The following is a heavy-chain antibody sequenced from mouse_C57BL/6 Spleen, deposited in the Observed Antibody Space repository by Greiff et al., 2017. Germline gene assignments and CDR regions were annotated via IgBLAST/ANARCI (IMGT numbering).Heavy chain of an antibody. V-gene: IGHV14-4*01. D-gene: IGHD2-4*01. CDR2: IDPENGDT. Sequence: EVKLQESGAELVRPGASVKLSCTASGFNIKDDYMHWVKQRPEQGLEWIGWIDPENGDTEYASKFQGKATITADTSSNTAYLQLSSLTSEDTAVYYCTTFDYVSAGFAYWGQGTLVTVSA. J-gene: IGHJ3*01. CDR1: GFNIKDDY. CDR3: TTFDYVSAGFAY.